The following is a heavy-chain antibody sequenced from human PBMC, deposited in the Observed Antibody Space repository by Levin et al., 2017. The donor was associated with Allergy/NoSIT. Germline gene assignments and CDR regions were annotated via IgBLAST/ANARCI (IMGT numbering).Heavy chain of an antibody. CDR2: ISSSSSTI. CDR3: ARGSGYCSGGCFDF. V-gene: IGHV3-48*02. D-gene: IGHD2-15*01. CDR1: GFIFSSYS. Sequence: GESLKISCAASGFIFSSYSMNWVRQAPGKGLEWVSYISSSSSTIYYADSVKGRFTISRDNAKNSLYLQMNSLRDEDTAVYYCARGSGYCSGGCFDFWGQGTLVTVSS. J-gene: IGHJ4*02.